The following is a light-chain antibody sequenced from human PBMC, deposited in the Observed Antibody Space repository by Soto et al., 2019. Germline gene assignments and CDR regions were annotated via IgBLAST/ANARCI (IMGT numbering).Light chain of an antibody. J-gene: IGLJ3*02. CDR3: FSYAGGYTWV. CDR2: AVS. Sequence: QSALTPPRSVSGSPGQSVTLSCTGTRSDVGGHNIVSWYQHHPCTAPKLMIYAVSKRPSGVPDRFSGSKSGNPASLTISGLQAEDEADYYCFSYAGGYTWVFGGGTKLTVL. CDR1: RSDVGGHNI. V-gene: IGLV2-11*01.